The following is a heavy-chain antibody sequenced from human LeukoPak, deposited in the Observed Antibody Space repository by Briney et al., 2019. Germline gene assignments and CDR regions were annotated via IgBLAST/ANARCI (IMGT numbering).Heavy chain of an antibody. J-gene: IGHJ4*02. Sequence: PGGSLRLSCAASGFTFSDYWMSWVRQAPGKGLEWVSAISGSGGSTYYADSVKGRFTISRDNSENTLYLQMSSLRAEDTAVYYCAKSVTMPIFDYWGQGTLVTVSS. CDR2: ISGSGGST. V-gene: IGHV3-23*01. CDR1: GFTFSDYW. D-gene: IGHD3-10*01. CDR3: AKSVTMPIFDY.